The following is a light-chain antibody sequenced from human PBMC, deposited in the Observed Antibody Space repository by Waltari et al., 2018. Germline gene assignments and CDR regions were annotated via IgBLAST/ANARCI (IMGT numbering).Light chain of an antibody. CDR3: QQYTSFSLT. Sequence: DIPMPQSPSSLSHHIGETVTFTCRASQSISSWLAWYQQKPGKAPKLLISKASTLESGVPSRFSGSGSGTEFTLTISSLQPDDFATYYCQQYTSFSLTFGGGTTVEIK. CDR1: QSISSW. V-gene: IGKV1-5*03. J-gene: IGKJ4*01. CDR2: KAS.